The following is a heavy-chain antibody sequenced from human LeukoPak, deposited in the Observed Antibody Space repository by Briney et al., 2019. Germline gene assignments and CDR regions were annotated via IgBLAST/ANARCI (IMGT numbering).Heavy chain of an antibody. CDR2: ISAYNGNT. V-gene: IGHV1-18*04. D-gene: IGHD3-10*01. CDR3: AREAPPQRSYGSGSYGMDV. CDR1: GYTFTSYG. J-gene: IGHJ6*04. Sequence: ASVKVSCKASGYTFTSYGISWVRQAPGQGLEWMGWISAYNGNTNYAQKLQGRVTMTTDTSTSTAYMELRSLRSDDTAVYYCAREAPPQRSYGSGSYGMDVWGKGTTVTVSS.